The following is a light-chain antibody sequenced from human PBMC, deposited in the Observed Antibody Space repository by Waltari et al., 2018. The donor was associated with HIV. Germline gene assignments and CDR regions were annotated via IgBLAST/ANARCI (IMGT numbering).Light chain of an antibody. CDR3: VTGDTSLSVLV. CDR2: DEH. V-gene: IGLV1-51*01. CDR1: SPNFGKDD. J-gene: IGLJ2*01. Sequence: QSVLTQPPSVSAAPGQTVTISCPGSSPNFGKDDVSWYQQHPGSAPQLPIYDEHQRPAGIPGRFSGTKSGTSATRSIAGHHTGDEANYYCVTGDTSLSVLVFGGGTKLTVL.